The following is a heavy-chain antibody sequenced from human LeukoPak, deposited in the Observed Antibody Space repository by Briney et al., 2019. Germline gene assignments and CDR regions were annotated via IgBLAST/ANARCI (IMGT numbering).Heavy chain of an antibody. J-gene: IGHJ6*02. V-gene: IGHV4-39*07. D-gene: IGHD3-10*01. Sequence: SETLSLTCTVSGGSISSSSYYWGWIRQPPGKGLEWIGSIYYSGSTYCNPSLKSRVTISVDTSKNQFSLKLSSVTAADTAVYYCARVAEITGYGSGSYYRNYYYGMDVWGQGTTVTVSS. CDR3: ARVAEITGYGSGSYYRNYYYGMDV. CDR2: IYYSGST. CDR1: GGSISSSSYY.